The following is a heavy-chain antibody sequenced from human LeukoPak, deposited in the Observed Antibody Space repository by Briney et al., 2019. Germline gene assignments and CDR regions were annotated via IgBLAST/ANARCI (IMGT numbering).Heavy chain of an antibody. V-gene: IGHV3-21*01. CDR2: INSNSSYI. D-gene: IGHD3-10*02. Sequence: GGSLRLSCAASGFTFSSYSMNWVRQAPGKGLEWVSSINSNSSYIYYTDSLKGRFTISRDNAKNSLYLQMNGLRAEDTAVYYCAELGITMIGGVWGKGTTVTISS. CDR3: AELGITMIGGV. CDR1: GFTFSSYS. J-gene: IGHJ6*04.